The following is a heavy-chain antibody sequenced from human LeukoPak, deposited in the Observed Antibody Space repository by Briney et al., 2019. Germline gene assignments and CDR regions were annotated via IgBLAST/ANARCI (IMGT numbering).Heavy chain of an antibody. CDR3: AKSLRYMDV. CDR2: IYYSGST. Sequence: SHSLSLTCTVSGYSLSSGYYWGWIRPPPGKGLEWIGYIYYSGSTNYNPSLKSRVTISVDTSKNQFSLKLSSVTAADTAVYYCAKSLRYMDVWGKGTTVTVSS. J-gene: IGHJ6*03. CDR1: GYSLSSGYY. V-gene: IGHV4-61*01.